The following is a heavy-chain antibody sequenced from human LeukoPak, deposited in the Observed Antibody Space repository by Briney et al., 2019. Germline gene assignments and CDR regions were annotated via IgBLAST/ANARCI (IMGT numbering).Heavy chain of an antibody. D-gene: IGHD3-22*01. V-gene: IGHV1-46*01. CDR1: GYTFTSYY. CDR3: ARADTMIVEVIYLDY. J-gene: IGHJ4*02. Sequence: GASVKVSCKASGYTFTSYYMHWVRQAPGQGLEWMGIINPSGGSTSYAQKFQGRVTMTRDTSTSTAYMELRSLRSDDTAVYYCARADTMIVEVIYLDYWGQGTLVTVSS. CDR2: INPSGGST.